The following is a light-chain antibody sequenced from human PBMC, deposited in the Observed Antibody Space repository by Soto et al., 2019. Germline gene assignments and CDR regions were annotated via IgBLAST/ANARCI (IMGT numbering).Light chain of an antibody. CDR2: DAS. CDR1: QNVRSN. Sequence: EIVMTQSPATLSVSPGERATLSCRASQNVRSNLAWYHQQPGQAPSLLISDASARATGIPARVSGSGSETAFTPTTTSRLSEDFGVYYCQKVDNWPLSFGGGTRVE. J-gene: IGKJ4*01. CDR3: QKVDNWPLS. V-gene: IGKV3-15*01.